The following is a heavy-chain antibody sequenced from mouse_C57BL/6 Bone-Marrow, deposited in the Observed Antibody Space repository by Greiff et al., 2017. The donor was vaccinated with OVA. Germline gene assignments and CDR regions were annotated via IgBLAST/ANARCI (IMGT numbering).Heavy chain of an antibody. J-gene: IGHJ2*01. CDR3: ARASNYDYFDY. CDR1: GYAFSSYW. CDR2: IYPGDGDT. V-gene: IGHV1-80*01. Sequence: QVQLQQSGAELVKPGASVKISCKASGYAFSSYWMNWVKQRPGQGLEWIGQIYPGDGDTNYNGKFKGKATLTADKSSSTAYMQLSSLTSEDSAVYFCARASNYDYFDYWGQGTTLTVSS. D-gene: IGHD2-5*01.